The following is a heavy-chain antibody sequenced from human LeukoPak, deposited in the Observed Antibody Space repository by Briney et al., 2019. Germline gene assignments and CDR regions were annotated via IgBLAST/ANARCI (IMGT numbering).Heavy chain of an antibody. Sequence: ASVKVSRKASGYTFTSYGISWVRQAPGQGLEWMGWISAYNGNTNYAQKLQGRVTMTTDTSTSTAYMELRSLRSDDTAVYYCARDSLGRPAGATGYWGQGTLVTVSS. CDR3: ARDSLGRPAGATGY. D-gene: IGHD1-26*01. J-gene: IGHJ4*02. V-gene: IGHV1-18*01. CDR2: ISAYNGNT. CDR1: GYTFTSYG.